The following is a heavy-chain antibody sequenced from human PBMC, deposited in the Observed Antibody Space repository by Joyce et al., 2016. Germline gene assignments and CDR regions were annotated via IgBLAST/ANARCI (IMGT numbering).Heavy chain of an antibody. CDR3: AKLLYAQYYYGMDV. D-gene: IGHD2/OR15-2a*01. Sequence: EVQVLESGGGLVQPGGSLRLSCAASELTFSSYAMTWVRQAPGKGLEWVTAISGSSGSTHYADSVKGRFTISRDNSKNTLYLQMNSLRAEDTAIYYCAKLLYAQYYYGMDVWGQGTTVTVSS. CDR2: ISGSSGST. CDR1: ELTFSSYA. J-gene: IGHJ6*02. V-gene: IGHV3-23*01.